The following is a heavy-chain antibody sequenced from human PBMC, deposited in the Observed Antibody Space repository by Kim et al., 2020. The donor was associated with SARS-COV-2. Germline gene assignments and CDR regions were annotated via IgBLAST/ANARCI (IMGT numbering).Heavy chain of an antibody. D-gene: IGHD3-22*01. Sequence: GGSLRLSCAASGFTFRSYSINWVRQAPGKGLEWISYIASSGTTIYYADSVKGRFTISRDNAKNSLYLQMSSLRDEDTAVYYCARSPPNDYVSNGYYSPFDYWGQGTLVTVSS. V-gene: IGHV3-48*02. CDR1: GFTFRSYS. CDR2: IASSGTTI. J-gene: IGHJ4*02. CDR3: ARSPPNDYVSNGYYSPFDY.